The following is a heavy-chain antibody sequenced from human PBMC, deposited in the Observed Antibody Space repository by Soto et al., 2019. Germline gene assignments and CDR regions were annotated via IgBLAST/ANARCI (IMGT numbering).Heavy chain of an antibody. J-gene: IGHJ5*02. V-gene: IGHV4-61*01. Sequence: PSETLSLTCTVSGGSISSSSYYWGWIRQPPGKGLEWIGYIYYSGSTNYNPSLKSRVTISVDTSKNQFSLKLSSVTAADTAVYYCARDLSEWFDPWGQGTLVTVSS. CDR3: ARDLSEWFDP. CDR2: IYYSGST. D-gene: IGHD1-26*01. CDR1: GGSISSSSYY.